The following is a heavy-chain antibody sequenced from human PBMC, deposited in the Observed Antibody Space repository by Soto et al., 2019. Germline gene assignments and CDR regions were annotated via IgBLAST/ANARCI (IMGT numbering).Heavy chain of an antibody. D-gene: IGHD2-2*01. CDR3: ARSGFSGCSSTSCPIDY. Sequence: AVKVSCKASGGTFSSYAISWVRQAPGQGLEWMGGIIPIFGTANYAQKFQGRVTITADESTSTADMELSSMRSEATAVYYCARSGFSGCSSTSCPIDYWGQGTLVTVSS. CDR1: GGTFSSYA. J-gene: IGHJ4*02. V-gene: IGHV1-69*13. CDR2: IIPIFGTA.